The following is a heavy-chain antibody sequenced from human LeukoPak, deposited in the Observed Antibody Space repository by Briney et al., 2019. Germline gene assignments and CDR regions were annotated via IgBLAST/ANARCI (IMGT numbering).Heavy chain of an antibody. CDR1: GYSFTSYW. D-gene: IGHD3-22*01. V-gene: IGHV5-51*01. CDR2: ISPGDSDP. Sequence: GASLKFSCKGSGYSFTSYWIGWVRQMPGKGLEWLGIISPGDSDPRYSTSFQGQVTISADKSISTAYLRWSSLKDSDTAMYYCARTSSSYYYGAFDIWGQGTMVTVSS. J-gene: IGHJ3*02. CDR3: ARTSSSYYYGAFDI.